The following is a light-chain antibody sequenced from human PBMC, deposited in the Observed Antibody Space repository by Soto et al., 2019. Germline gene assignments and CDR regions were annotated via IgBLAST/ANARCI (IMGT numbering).Light chain of an antibody. CDR2: DVT. CDR3: SSYTSTNTLV. J-gene: IGLJ2*01. Sequence: QSALTQPASVSGSPGQSITISCTGTRSDVGGYNFVSWYQQHPGKVPKPLIYDVTHRPSGVSNRFSASKSANTASLTISGLQAEDEADYYCSSYTSTNTLVFGGGTKLTVL. V-gene: IGLV2-14*01. CDR1: RSDVGGYNF.